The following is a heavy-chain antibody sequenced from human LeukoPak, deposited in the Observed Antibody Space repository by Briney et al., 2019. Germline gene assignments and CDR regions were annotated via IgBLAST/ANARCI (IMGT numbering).Heavy chain of an antibody. J-gene: IGHJ4*02. CDR1: GYSXTSYG. V-gene: IGHV1-18*01. CDR2: ISAYNGNT. D-gene: IGHD3-22*01. Sequence: ASVKVSCKASGYSXTSYGITWVRQAPGQGLESMGWISAYNGNTNYAQKLQDRVTMTTDTPTSTAYMELRSLRSDDTAVYYCARGFTYYYDSSGYPILGYWGQGTLVTVSS. CDR3: ARGFTYYYDSSGYPILGY.